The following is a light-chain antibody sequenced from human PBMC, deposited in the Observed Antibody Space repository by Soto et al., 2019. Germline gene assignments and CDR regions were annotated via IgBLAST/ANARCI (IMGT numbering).Light chain of an antibody. J-gene: IGLJ1*01. CDR2: DVS. V-gene: IGLV2-14*01. CDR3: SSYTTSSTYV. Sequence: QSALTQPASVSGSPGQSITISCTGTSSDVGAYNYVSWYLQHPGKAPRVMISDVSYRPSGVSNRFSGSKSGNTASLTISGLQAEDEADYYCSSYTTSSTYVFGTGTKLTVL. CDR1: SSDVGAYNY.